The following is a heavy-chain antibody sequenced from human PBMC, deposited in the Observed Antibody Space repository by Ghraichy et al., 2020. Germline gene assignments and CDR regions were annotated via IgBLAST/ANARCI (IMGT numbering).Heavy chain of an antibody. Sequence: GGSLRLSCAASGFTFNTAWMSWVRQAPGKGLEWVGRIRPIADGGTTDYAAPVKGRFAISRDDSKNTLYMQINSLKTEDSAVYYCTTLARGYCSDETCYSWGQGTLVTVSS. J-gene: IGHJ4*02. D-gene: IGHD2-15*01. V-gene: IGHV3-15*01. CDR2: IRPIADGGTT. CDR1: GFTFNTAW. CDR3: TTLARGYCSDETCYS.